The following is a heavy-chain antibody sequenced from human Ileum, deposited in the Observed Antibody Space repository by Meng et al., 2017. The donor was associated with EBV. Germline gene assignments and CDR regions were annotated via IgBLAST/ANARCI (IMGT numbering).Heavy chain of an antibody. J-gene: IGHJ4*02. V-gene: IGHV4-61*01. Sequence: VELQESGPGLVKPSEHRSLPCTVSGRFVSSAHSFWPWIRQPPGKGLEWIGYMSYSGSTNYSPPLESRVTISVDTSKNQFSLKLSSVTAADTAVYYCAGDPHSGSPHWGQGTLVTVSS. CDR2: MSYSGST. CDR1: GRFVSSAHSF. CDR3: AGDPHSGSPH. D-gene: IGHD1-26*01.